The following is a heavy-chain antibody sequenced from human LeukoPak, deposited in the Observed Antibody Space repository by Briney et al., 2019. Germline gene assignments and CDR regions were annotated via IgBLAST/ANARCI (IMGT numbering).Heavy chain of an antibody. CDR1: GYTFTGYY. Sequence: ASVKVSCKASGYTFTGYYMHWVRQAPGQGLEWMGWINPNSGGTNYAQKFQGRVTMTRDTSISTAYMELSGLRSDDTAVYYCARDLSITMVRGVISLGYWGRGTLVTVSS. D-gene: IGHD3-10*01. CDR3: ARDLSITMVRGVISLGY. V-gene: IGHV1-2*02. J-gene: IGHJ4*02. CDR2: INPNSGGT.